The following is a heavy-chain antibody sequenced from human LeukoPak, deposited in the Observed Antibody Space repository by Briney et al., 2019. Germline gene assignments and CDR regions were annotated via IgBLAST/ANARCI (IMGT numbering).Heavy chain of an antibody. D-gene: IGHD3-22*01. CDR1: GFTFSSYG. V-gene: IGHV3-30*02. J-gene: IGHJ4*02. CDR2: IRYDGSNK. Sequence: GGSLRLSCAASGFTFSSYGMHWVRQAPGKGLEWVAFIRYDGSNKYYADSVKGRFTISRDNSKNTLYLQMNSLRAEDTAVYYCAKDPLATNYYDSSGYHSHPGNWGQGTLVTVSS. CDR3: AKDPLATNYYDSSGYHSHPGN.